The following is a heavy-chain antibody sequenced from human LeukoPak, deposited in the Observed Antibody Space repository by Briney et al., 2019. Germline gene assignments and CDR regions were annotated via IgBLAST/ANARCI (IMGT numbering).Heavy chain of an antibody. J-gene: IGHJ3*02. CDR3: AKDPAARPLRLITDDAFDI. D-gene: IGHD2-21*02. Sequence: GGSLRLSCAASGFTFSSYGMHWVRRAPGKGLEWVSFIRYDGSNTFYADSVQGRFTISRDNSKNTLYLQMNSLRTEDTAVYYCAKDPAARPLRLITDDAFDIWGQGTMVTVSS. CDR2: IRYDGSNT. V-gene: IGHV3-30*02. CDR1: GFTFSSYG.